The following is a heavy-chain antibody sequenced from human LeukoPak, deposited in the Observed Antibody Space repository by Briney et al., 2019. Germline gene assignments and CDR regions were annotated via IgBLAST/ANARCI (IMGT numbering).Heavy chain of an antibody. Sequence: SVKVSCKASGGTFSSYAISWVRQAPGQGLEWMGGIIPIFGTANYAQKFQGRVTITADESTSTAYMELSSLRSEDTAVYYCASGYSSGWSYYYYGMDVWGQGTTVTVSS. CDR1: GGTFSSYA. CDR3: ASGYSSGWSYYYYGMDV. V-gene: IGHV1-69*13. D-gene: IGHD6-19*01. CDR2: IIPIFGTA. J-gene: IGHJ6*02.